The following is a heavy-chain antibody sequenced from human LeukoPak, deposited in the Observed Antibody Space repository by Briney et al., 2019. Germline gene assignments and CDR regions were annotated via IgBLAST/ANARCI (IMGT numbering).Heavy chain of an antibody. J-gene: IGHJ3*02. CDR3: ARGIAVAGGAFDI. D-gene: IGHD6-19*01. CDR2: IYHSGST. Sequence: SETLSLTCAVSGGSISSGGYSWSWIRQPPGKGLEWIGYIYHSGSTYYNPSLKSRVTISVDRSKNQFSLKLSSVTAADTAVYYCARGIAVAGGAFDIWGQGTMVTVSS. CDR1: GGSISSGGYS. V-gene: IGHV4-30-2*01.